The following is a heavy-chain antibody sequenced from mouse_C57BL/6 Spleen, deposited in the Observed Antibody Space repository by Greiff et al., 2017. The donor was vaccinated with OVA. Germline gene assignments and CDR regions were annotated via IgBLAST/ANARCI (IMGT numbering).Heavy chain of an antibody. D-gene: IGHD3-2*02. CDR3: ARRSGYNPLYAMDY. V-gene: IGHV1-52*01. CDR2: IDPSDSET. CDR1: GYTFTSYW. J-gene: IGHJ4*01. Sequence: QVQLQQPGAELVRPGSSVKLSCKASGYTFTSYWMHWVKQRPIQGLEWIGNIDPSDSETHYNQKFKDKATLTVDKSSSTAYMQLSSLTSEDSAVYYCARRSGYNPLYAMDYWGQGTSVTVSS.